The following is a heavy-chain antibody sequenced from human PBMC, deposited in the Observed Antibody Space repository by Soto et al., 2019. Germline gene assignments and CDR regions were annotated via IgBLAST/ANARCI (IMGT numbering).Heavy chain of an antibody. CDR1: GGSFSGYY. J-gene: IGHJ5*02. CDR3: SRVGYGGNSAWFDP. V-gene: IGHV4-34*01. D-gene: IGHD4-17*01. CDR2: INHSGST. Sequence: QVQLQQWGAGLLKPSETLSLTCAVYGGSFSGYYWSWIRQPPGKGLEWIGEINHSGSTNYNPSLKSRATISVDTSKIQFSRKLSSVTAADTAGYYCSRVGYGGNSAWFDPWGQGTLVTVSS.